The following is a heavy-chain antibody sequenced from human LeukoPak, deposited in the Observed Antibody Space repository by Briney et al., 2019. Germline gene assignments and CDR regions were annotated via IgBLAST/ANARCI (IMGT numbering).Heavy chain of an antibody. CDR3: ARESAGGMVATGAY. CDR2: INPNSGGT. V-gene: IGHV1-2*04. Sequence: ASVKVSCKASGYTFTGYYMHWVRQAPGQGLEWMGWINPNSGGTNYAQKFQGWVTMTRNTSISTAYMEVSRLRSDDTAVYYCARESAGGMVATGAYWGQGTLVTVSS. D-gene: IGHD5-12*01. CDR1: GYTFTGYY. J-gene: IGHJ4*02.